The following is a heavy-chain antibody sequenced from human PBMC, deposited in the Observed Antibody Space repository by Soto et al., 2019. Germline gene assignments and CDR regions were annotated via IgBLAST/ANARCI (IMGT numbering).Heavy chain of an antibody. V-gene: IGHV3-21*01. D-gene: IGHD5-12*01. CDR1: GFTFSSYS. J-gene: IGHJ4*02. CDR2: ISSSSSYI. CDR3: ARALEGDGYNVDY. Sequence: GGSLRLSCAASGFTFSSYSMNWVRQAPGKGLEWVSSISSSSSYIYYADSVKGRFTISRDNAKNSLYLQMNSLRAEDTAVYYCARALEGDGYNVDYWGPGTLVTVSS.